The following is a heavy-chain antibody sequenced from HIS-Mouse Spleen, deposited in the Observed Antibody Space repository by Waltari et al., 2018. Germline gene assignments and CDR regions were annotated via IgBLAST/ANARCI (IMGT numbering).Heavy chain of an antibody. V-gene: IGHV3-30-3*01. J-gene: IGHJ4*02. Sequence: QVQRVESGWGVVQAGRALRLACAACGFTFRSYAMHWVRQAPGKGLEWVAVISYDGSNKYYADSVKGRFTISRDNSKNTLYLQMNSLRAEDTAVYYCARGLNTARPSHFDYWGQGTLVTVSS. CDR1: GFTFRSYA. CDR3: ARGLNTARPSHFDY. CDR2: ISYDGSNK. D-gene: IGHD6-6*01.